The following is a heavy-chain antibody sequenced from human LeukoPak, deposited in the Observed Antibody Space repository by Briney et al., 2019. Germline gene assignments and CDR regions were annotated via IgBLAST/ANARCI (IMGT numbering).Heavy chain of an antibody. CDR3: ARGRYCSSTSCYLLFRARSTMFDY. CDR1: GGSFSGYY. D-gene: IGHD2-2*01. J-gene: IGHJ4*02. CDR2: INHSGST. Sequence: KPSETLSLTCAVYGGSFSGYYWSWIRQPPGKGLEWIGAINHSGSTNYNPSLKSRVTISVDTSKNQFSLKLSSVTAADTAVYYCARGRYCSSTSCYLLFRARSTMFDYWGQGTLVTVSS. V-gene: IGHV4-34*01.